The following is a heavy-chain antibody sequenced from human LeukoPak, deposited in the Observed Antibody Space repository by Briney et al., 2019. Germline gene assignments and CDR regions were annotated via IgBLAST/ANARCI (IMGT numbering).Heavy chain of an antibody. D-gene: IGHD1-26*01. J-gene: IGHJ4*02. Sequence: SETLSLTCTVSGGSISSYNWNWIRQPPGKGLEWIGYIYYSGSTNYNPSLKSRVSISLDTSKKQFSLKLSSVTVADTAMYYCASSGSYHTSPNLDYWGQGTLVTVSS. CDR1: GGSISSYN. CDR3: ASSGSYHTSPNLDY. CDR2: IYYSGST. V-gene: IGHV4-59*01.